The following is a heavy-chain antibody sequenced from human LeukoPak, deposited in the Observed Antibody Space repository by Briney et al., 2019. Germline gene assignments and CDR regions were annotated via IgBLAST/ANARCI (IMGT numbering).Heavy chain of an antibody. CDR1: GFTFIGYA. J-gene: IGHJ6*02. D-gene: IGHD2-2*01. V-gene: IGHV3-23*01. CDR3: AKRGYCTTTSCPNYYYYGMDV. CDR2: ISGSGGST. Sequence: GGSLRLSCAASGFTFIGYAMSWVRQAPGKGLEWISAISGSGGSTYYADSVKGRFTISRDNSKNTLYLQMSSLRAEDTAVYYCAKRGYCTTTSCPNYYYYGMDVWGQGTTVTVSS.